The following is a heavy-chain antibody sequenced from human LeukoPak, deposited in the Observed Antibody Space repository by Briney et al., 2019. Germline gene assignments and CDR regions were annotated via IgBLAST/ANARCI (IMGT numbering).Heavy chain of an antibody. CDR2: ISAYNGNT. Sequence: ASVKVSCKASGYTFTSYGISWVRQAPGQGLEWMGWISAYNGNTNYAQKLQGRVTMTTDTSTSTAYMELRSLRSDDTAVYYCARGPYCSSTSCYIGARNWFDPRGQGTLVTVSS. J-gene: IGHJ5*02. V-gene: IGHV1-18*01. CDR3: ARGPYCSSTSCYIGARNWFDP. CDR1: GYTFTSYG. D-gene: IGHD2-2*02.